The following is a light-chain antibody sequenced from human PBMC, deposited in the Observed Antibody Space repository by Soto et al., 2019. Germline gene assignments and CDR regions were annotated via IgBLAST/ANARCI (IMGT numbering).Light chain of an antibody. Sequence: EIVLTQSPGTLSLSPGERATLSCRASQSVGSRFLAWYQQKPGQAPRLLIYGASNRATGIPDRFSGSWSGTDFTLTISRLEPEDFAVYYWQQSGTSPPVAFGGGTKVEIK. CDR3: QQSGTSPPVA. J-gene: IGKJ4*01. CDR1: QSVGSRF. CDR2: GAS. V-gene: IGKV3-20*01.